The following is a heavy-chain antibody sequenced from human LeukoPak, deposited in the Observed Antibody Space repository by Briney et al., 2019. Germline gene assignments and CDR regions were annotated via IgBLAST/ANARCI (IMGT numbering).Heavy chain of an antibody. D-gene: IGHD3-9*01. V-gene: IGHV3-48*01. Sequence: GGSLRLSCAASGFTFSSYSMNWVRQAPGKGLEWVSYISSSSSTIYYADSVKGRFTISRDNAKNSLYLQMNSLRAEDTAVYYCARGPYYDILTGDHGAFDIWGQGTMVTVSS. CDR3: ARGPYYDILTGDHGAFDI. J-gene: IGHJ3*02. CDR1: GFTFSSYS. CDR2: ISSSSSTI.